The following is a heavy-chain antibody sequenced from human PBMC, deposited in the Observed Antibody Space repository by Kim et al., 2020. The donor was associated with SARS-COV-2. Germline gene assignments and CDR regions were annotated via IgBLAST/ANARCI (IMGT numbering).Heavy chain of an antibody. CDR3: ARGITVFGVAGAFFDF. J-gene: IGHJ4*01. CDR2: IHYMGKT. CDR1: GAYFNSGDYY. D-gene: IGHD3-3*01. Sequence: SETLSLTCTVSGAYFNSGDYYWNWIRQHPGKGLEWIGNIHYMGKTYYNPSLKGRAGISVDTSKNQFSLKLTSVTAADTAAYYCARGITVFGVAGAFFDF. V-gene: IGHV4-31*03.